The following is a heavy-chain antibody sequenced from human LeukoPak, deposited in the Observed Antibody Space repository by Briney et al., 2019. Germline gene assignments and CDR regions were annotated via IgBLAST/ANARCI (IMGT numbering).Heavy chain of an antibody. CDR2: INHSGST. Sequence: PSETLSLTCAVYGGSFSGYYWSWIRQPSGKGLEWIGEINHSGSTNYNPSLKSRVTISVDTSKNQFSLKLSSVTAADTAVYYCARPMGYGSGSYYSYFDYWGQGTLVTVSS. CDR1: GGSFSGYY. CDR3: ARPMGYGSGSYYSYFDY. V-gene: IGHV4-34*01. J-gene: IGHJ4*02. D-gene: IGHD3-10*01.